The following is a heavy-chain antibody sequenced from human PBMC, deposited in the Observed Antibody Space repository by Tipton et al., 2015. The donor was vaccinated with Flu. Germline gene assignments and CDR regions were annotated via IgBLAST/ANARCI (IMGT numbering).Heavy chain of an antibody. V-gene: IGHV1-18*01. Sequence: QLVQSGGEVKKPGASVKVSCKASGYYFTHYGITWVRQAPGQGLEWMGWISTYDGKTNYAQNFQGRVTMTTDTSTRTVYMELRSLRSDDTAVYYCARGEREVISPSKWFESWGQGTLVIVSS. CDR3: ARGEREVISPSKWFES. J-gene: IGHJ5*01. CDR2: ISTYDGKT. CDR1: GYYFTHYG. D-gene: IGHD3-10*01.